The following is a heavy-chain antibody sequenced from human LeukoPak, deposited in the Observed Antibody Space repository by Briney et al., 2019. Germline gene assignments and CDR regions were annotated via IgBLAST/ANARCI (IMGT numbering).Heavy chain of an antibody. J-gene: IGHJ6*02. CDR3: ARGGGLAV. V-gene: IGHV3-7*03. Sequence: GGSLRLSCAASGFTFSSYWMNWARQAPGKGLEWVASINHNGNVNYYVDSVKGRFTISRDNAKNSLYLQMSNWRAEDTAVYFCARGGGLAVWGQGATVTVSS. CDR2: INHNGNVN. D-gene: IGHD3-16*01. CDR1: GFTFSSYW.